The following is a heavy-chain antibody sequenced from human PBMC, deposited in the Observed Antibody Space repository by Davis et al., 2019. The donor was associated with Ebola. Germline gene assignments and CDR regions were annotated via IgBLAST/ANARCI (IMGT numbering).Heavy chain of an antibody. V-gene: IGHV3-21*01. CDR3: ARDPGSSAFDY. J-gene: IGHJ4*02. D-gene: IGHD1-14*01. Sequence: SVKGRFTISRDNAKNSLYLQMNSLRAEDTAVYYCARDPGSSAFDYWGQGTLVTVSS.